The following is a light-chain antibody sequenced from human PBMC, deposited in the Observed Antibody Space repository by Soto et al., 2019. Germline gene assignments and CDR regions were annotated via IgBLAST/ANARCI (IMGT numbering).Light chain of an antibody. CDR1: SSDVGSHNF. V-gene: IGLV2-23*02. CDR2: EVT. Sequence: QSALTQPASVSGSPGQSSTISCTGTSSDVGSHNFVSWYQQRPGKAPKLMIFEVTKRPSGVSSRYSASKSGNTASLTIAGVQAEEEADYYCWSYAGTTTWVFGGGTKLTVL. J-gene: IGLJ2*01. CDR3: WSYAGTTTWV.